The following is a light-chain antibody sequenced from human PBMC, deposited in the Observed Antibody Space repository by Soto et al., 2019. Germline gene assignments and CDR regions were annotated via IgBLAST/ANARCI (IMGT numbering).Light chain of an antibody. CDR1: ESMSNC. V-gene: IGKV1-5*01. CDR3: QQCHRYLT. CDR2: GAS. J-gene: IGKJ1*01. Sequence: DIQMTQSPSTLSASVGDRVTITCRASESMSNCLAWYQQKPGRAPKLLISGASSLQSGVPSRFSGSASGTEFTLTISSLQPDDIATYYCQQCHRYLTFGQGTKVDNK.